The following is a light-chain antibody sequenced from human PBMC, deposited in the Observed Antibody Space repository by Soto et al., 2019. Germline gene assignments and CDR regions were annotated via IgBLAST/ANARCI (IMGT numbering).Light chain of an antibody. J-gene: IGKJ2*01. V-gene: IGKV3-20*01. CDR1: QIISSTY. CDR2: GAS. Sequence: DIVLTQSPGTLSLSPGERATLSCRASQIISSTYLGWYQQKLGQAPRLLIYGASSRATGIPDRFSGSGSGTDFTLTISRLEPEDFAVYYCQHYGTSLDTFGQGTKVDIK. CDR3: QHYGTSLDT.